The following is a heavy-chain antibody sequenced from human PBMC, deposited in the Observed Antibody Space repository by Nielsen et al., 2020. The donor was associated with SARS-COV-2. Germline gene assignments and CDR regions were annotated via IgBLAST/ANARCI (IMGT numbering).Heavy chain of an antibody. CDR1: GFTFTTFG. J-gene: IGHJ6*02. V-gene: IGHV3-30*18. CDR3: AKDTTAYYDFWSTSCRDYFYGMDV. D-gene: IGHD3-3*01. Sequence: GGSLRLSCAASGFTFTTFGMHWVRQAPGKGLEWVAVLSYDGSKKNYADSVKGRLTISRDNSKNTLYLQMNSLRADDTAVYYCAKDTTAYYDFWSTSCRDYFYGMDVWGQGTTVTVSS. CDR2: LSYDGSKK.